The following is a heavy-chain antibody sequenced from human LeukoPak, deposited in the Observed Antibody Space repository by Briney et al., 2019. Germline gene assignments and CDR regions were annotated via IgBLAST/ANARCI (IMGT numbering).Heavy chain of an antibody. CDR1: GYSISSGYY. V-gene: IGHV4-38-2*02. CDR3: ARVKDYGGNRDFDY. CDR2: IYHSGST. Sequence: SETLSLTCTVSGYSISSGYYWGWIRQPPGKGLEWIGSIYHSGSTYYNPSLKSRVTISVDTSKNQFSLKLSSVTAADTAVYYCARVKDYGGNRDFDYWGQGTLVTVSS. D-gene: IGHD4-23*01. J-gene: IGHJ4*02.